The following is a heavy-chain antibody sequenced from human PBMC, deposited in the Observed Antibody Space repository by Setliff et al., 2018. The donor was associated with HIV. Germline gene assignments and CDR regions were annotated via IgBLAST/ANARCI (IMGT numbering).Heavy chain of an antibody. V-gene: IGHV3-30*04. D-gene: IGHD4-17*01. CDR1: GFTFSSYA. Sequence: GSLRLSCAASGFTFSSYAIHWVRQAPGKGLEWVAVISNDGSNKYYANSVKGRFTISRDNAKNTLYLQMNSLRAEDTAVYHCARLCLRCKGLIYDYMDVWGKGTTVTVSS. J-gene: IGHJ6*03. CDR3: ARLCLRCKGLIYDYMDV. CDR2: ISNDGSNK.